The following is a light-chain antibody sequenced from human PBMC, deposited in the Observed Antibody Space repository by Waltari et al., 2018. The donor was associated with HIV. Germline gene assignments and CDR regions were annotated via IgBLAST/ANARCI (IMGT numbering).Light chain of an antibody. V-gene: IGLV6-57*04. J-gene: IGLJ2*01. CDR3: HSYDTNNQV. CDR1: SGSIASNY. CDR2: EDN. Sequence: NFMLTQPHSMSESPGKTVTISCTRSSGSIASNYVRWYQQRPGSAPTIVIYEDNERPSGVPDRFSGSIDRSSNSASLTISGLKTEDEADYYCHSYDTNNQVFGGGTKLTVV.